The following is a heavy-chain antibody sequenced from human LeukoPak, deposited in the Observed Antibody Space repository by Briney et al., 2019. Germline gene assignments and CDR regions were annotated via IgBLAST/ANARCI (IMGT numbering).Heavy chain of an antibody. Sequence: SETLSLTCAVYGGSFSGYYWSWIRQPPGKGLEWIGEINHSGSTNYNPSLKSRVTISVDTPKNQFSLKLSSVTAADTAVYYCARVGADVLLWSSLYYFDYWGQGTLVTVSS. J-gene: IGHJ4*02. V-gene: IGHV4-34*01. CDR2: INHSGST. CDR1: GGSFSGYY. CDR3: ARVGADVLLWSSLYYFDY. D-gene: IGHD3-10*01.